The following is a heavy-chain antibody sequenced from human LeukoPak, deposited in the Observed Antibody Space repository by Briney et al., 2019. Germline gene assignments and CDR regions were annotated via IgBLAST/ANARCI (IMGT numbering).Heavy chain of an antibody. J-gene: IGHJ4*02. CDR3: ARPRDKNYFDY. CDR1: GGSISSSSYY. Sequence: SETLSLTCTVSGGSISSSSYYWGWIRQPPGKGLEWIGSIYYSGSTYYNPSLKSRVTISVDTSKNQFSLKLSSVTAADTAVYYCARPRDKNYFDYWGQGTLVTVSS. V-gene: IGHV4-39*01. D-gene: IGHD2-15*01. CDR2: IYYSGST.